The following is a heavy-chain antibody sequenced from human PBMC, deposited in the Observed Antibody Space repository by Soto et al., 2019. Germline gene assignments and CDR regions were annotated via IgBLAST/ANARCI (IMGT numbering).Heavy chain of an antibody. CDR2: TSVSGSAI. V-gene: IGHV3-48*02. CDR1: GFIFSDYA. D-gene: IGHD6-25*01. CDR3: ARHGYQLPDY. Sequence: EVQLVESGGGLVQPGGSMRLVCAASGFIFSDYAMNWVRQAPGKGLEWVSHTSVSGSAIYADFVKGRFTITRDNAKNSLYLQMNSLRDEDTAVYYCARHGYQLPDYWGQGILVTVSS. J-gene: IGHJ4*02.